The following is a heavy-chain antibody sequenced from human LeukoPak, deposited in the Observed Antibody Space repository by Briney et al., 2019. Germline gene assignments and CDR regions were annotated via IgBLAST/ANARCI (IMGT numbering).Heavy chain of an antibody. D-gene: IGHD3-9*01. Sequence: GGSLRLPCAASGYTFRRYSMNWARHAPGKGLEWVSSISSSSSNIYYADSVKGRHTISRENAKNSLYLQWNSLRAEDTAVYYCAWINYDILTAGGYWGQGTLVTVSS. V-gene: IGHV3-21*01. CDR1: GYTFRRYS. CDR2: ISSSSSNI. J-gene: IGHJ4*02. CDR3: AWINYDILTAGGY.